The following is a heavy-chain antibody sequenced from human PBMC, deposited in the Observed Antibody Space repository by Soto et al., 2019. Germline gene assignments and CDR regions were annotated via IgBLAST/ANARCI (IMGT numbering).Heavy chain of an antibody. J-gene: IGHJ4*02. CDR2: IYYTGIT. D-gene: IGHD3-10*01. CDR1: GDSVTSGSYY. V-gene: IGHV4-61*01. CDR3: ATPAVGSSIDY. Sequence: QVQLQESGPGLVKPSETLSLSCTVSGDSVTSGSYYWSWIRQPPGKGLEWIGYIYYTGITHYNPSLKGRVTISLDTPKNQFSLRLTSVTAADTAVYYCATPAVGSSIDYWGQGTLITVSS.